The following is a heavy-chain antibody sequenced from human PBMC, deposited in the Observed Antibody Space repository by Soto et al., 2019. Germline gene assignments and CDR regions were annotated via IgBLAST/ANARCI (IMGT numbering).Heavy chain of an antibody. Sequence: ASVKVSCKASGFTFTSSAVQWVRQARGQRLEWIGWIVVGSGNTNYAQKFQERVTITRDMSTSTAYMELSSLRSEDTAVYYCAAAVVGTRDYYDSSGYYYPDAFDIWGRGTMVTVSS. CDR3: AAAVVGTRDYYDSSGYYYPDAFDI. CDR2: IVVGSGNT. D-gene: IGHD3-22*01. CDR1: GFTFTSSA. J-gene: IGHJ3*02. V-gene: IGHV1-58*01.